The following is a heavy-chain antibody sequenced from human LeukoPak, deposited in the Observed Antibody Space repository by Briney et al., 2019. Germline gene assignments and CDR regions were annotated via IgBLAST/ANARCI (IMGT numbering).Heavy chain of an antibody. J-gene: IGHJ6*02. Sequence: VSLRLSCSASGFPFSSYAMHWVRQAPGKGLEYVSAISDSGGSTYYADSVKGRFTISRDNSKNTLYLQMSSLRAEDTAVYFCVRGYSFGPYGMDVWGQGTTVTVSS. V-gene: IGHV3-64D*09. D-gene: IGHD2-15*01. CDR2: ISDSGGST. CDR3: VRGYSFGPYGMDV. CDR1: GFPFSSYA.